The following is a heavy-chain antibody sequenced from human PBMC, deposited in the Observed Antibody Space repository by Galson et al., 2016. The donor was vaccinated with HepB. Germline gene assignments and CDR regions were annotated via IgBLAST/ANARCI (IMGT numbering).Heavy chain of an antibody. Sequence: SVKVSCKASGYTSTNYYMHWVRQAPGRGLEWIRIINPRGGGTNYAQSLQGRVTMTRDMTTRTDYMEVSSLRSEDTAVYYCASETAASHYFESWGQGTLVTVSS. CDR2: INPRGGGT. CDR3: ASETAASHYFES. D-gene: IGHD2-15*01. CDR1: GYTSTNYY. J-gene: IGHJ4*02. V-gene: IGHV1-46*04.